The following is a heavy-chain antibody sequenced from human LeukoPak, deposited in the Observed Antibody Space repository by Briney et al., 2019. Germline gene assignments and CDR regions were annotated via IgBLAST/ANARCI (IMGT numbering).Heavy chain of an antibody. V-gene: IGHV3-74*01. CDR1: EXTFSSYW. J-gene: IGHJ4*02. CDR3: VRLGGSSSVDH. CDR2: IDTDGTSA. Sequence: GGSLRLSCEASEXTFSSYWMHWVRQAPGKGLVWVSRIDTDGTSAAYADSVKGRFSVSRDNAKNTLYLQMDSLRADDTAVYYCVRLGGSSSVDHWGQGTLVTVSS. D-gene: IGHD6-13*01.